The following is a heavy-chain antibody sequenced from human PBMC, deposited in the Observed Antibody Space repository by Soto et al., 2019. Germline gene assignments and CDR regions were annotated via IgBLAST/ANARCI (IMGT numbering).Heavy chain of an antibody. J-gene: IGHJ5*02. CDR2: ISTYDDKT. CDR3: ARDLGYCNSSGCFRNWFDP. V-gene: IGHV1-18*01. CDR1: GYSFRTHG. D-gene: IGHD2-15*01. Sequence: QVQLVQSGAEVKTPGASVKVSCRASGYSFRTHGISWVRPSPGKGLEWMGWISTYDDKTNFPQKFQGRITMTTDTSTSTAYMELRSLRSDDTAVYFCARDLGYCNSSGCFRNWFDPWGQGTLVTVSS.